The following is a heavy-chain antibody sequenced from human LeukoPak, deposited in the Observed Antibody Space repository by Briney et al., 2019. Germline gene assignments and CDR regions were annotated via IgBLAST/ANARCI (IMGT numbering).Heavy chain of an antibody. J-gene: IGHJ4*02. CDR1: GYTFASYY. CDR2: INPSGGST. Sequence: ASVKVSCKASGYTFASYYMHWVRQAPGQGLEWMGIINPSGGSTSYTQKFQGRVTMTRDTSTTTVYMELSSLRSQDTAVYYCARHKEVGDYYYFDYWGQGTLVTVSS. D-gene: IGHD2/OR15-2a*01. V-gene: IGHV1-46*01. CDR3: ARHKEVGDYYYFDY.